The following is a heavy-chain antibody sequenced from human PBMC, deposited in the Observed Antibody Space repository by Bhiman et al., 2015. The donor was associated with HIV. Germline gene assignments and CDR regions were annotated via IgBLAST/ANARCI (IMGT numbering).Heavy chain of an antibody. CDR2: IKSKTDGGTT. CDR3: TTEYNSYAFDI. V-gene: IGHV3-15*01. J-gene: IGHJ3*02. CDR1: GFTFSNAW. D-gene: IGHD5-24*01. Sequence: EVQLVESGGGLVKPGGSLRLSCAASGFTFSNAWMSWVRQAPGKGLEWVGRIKSKTDGGTTDYAAPVKGRFTISRDDSKNXLYLQMNSLKTEDTAVYYCTTEYNSYAFDIWGQGTMVTVSS.